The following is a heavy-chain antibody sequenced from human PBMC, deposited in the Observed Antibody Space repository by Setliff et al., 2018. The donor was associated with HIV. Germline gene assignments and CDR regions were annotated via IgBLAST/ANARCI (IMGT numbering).Heavy chain of an antibody. CDR3: ARGYCTNAVCSDAFDI. D-gene: IGHD2-8*01. V-gene: IGHV1-18*01. CDR1: GYTFTKYG. Sequence: ASVKVSCKASGYTFTKYGVSWVRQAPGQGLEWMGWISAYNGNTNYPQKFQGRVTMTTDTSTSTAYMELRSLRSDDTAVYYCARGYCTNAVCSDAFDIWGQGTMVTVXS. J-gene: IGHJ3*02. CDR2: ISAYNGNT.